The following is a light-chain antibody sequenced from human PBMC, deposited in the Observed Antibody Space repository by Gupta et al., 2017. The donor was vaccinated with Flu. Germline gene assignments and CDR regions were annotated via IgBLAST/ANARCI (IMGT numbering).Light chain of an antibody. J-gene: IGKJ1*01. V-gene: IGKV1-39*01. Sequence: DIQMTQSPSSLSASVGDRVTITCRASQSISSYLNWYQQKPGKAPKLLIYAASSLQSGVPSRFSGRGAGTDFTLTISSLQPEDFETYYCQQSYSTPQTFGQGTKVEIK. CDR2: AAS. CDR3: QQSYSTPQT. CDR1: QSISSY.